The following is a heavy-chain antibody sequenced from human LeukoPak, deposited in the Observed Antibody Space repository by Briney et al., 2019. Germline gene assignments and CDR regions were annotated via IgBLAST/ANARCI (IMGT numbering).Heavy chain of an antibody. V-gene: IGHV3-23*01. CDR3: AKVGSSSWYGGAFDI. J-gene: IGHJ3*02. CDR1: GFTFSSYA. Sequence: PGGSLRLSCAASGFTFSSYAMSWVRQAPGKGLEWVSAISGSGGSTYYADSVKGRFTTSRDNSKNTLYLQMNSLRAEDTAVYYCAKVGSSSWYGGAFDIWGQGTMVTVSS. CDR2: ISGSGGST. D-gene: IGHD6-13*01.